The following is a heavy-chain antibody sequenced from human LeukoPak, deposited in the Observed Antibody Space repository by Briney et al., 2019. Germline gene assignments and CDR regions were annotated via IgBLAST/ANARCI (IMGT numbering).Heavy chain of an antibody. D-gene: IGHD2-2*01. CDR1: GFTFGSYA. Sequence: GGSLRLSCAASGFTFGSYAMHWVRQAPGKGLEWVAVISYDGSNKYYADSVKGRFTISRDNSKNTLYLQMNSLRAEDTAVYYCARDALYCSSTSCYPSHFDYWGQGTLVTVSS. J-gene: IGHJ4*02. V-gene: IGHV3-30-3*01. CDR3: ARDALYCSSTSCYPSHFDY. CDR2: ISYDGSNK.